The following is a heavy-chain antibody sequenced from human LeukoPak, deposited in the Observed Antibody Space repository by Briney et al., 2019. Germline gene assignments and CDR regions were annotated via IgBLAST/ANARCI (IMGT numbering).Heavy chain of an antibody. CDR2: ISYDGSNK. Sequence: GGSLRLSCAASGFTFSSYGMHWVRQAPGKGLEWVAVISYDGSNKYYADSVKGRFTISRDNSKNTLYLQMNSLRAEDTAVYYCAKSIWFGELKGPFDYWGQGTLVTVSS. J-gene: IGHJ4*02. CDR3: AKSIWFGELKGPFDY. D-gene: IGHD3-10*01. V-gene: IGHV3-30*18. CDR1: GFTFSSYG.